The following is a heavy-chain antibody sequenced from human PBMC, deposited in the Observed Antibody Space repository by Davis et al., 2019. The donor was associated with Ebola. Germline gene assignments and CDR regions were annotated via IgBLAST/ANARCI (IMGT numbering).Heavy chain of an antibody. V-gene: IGHV4-59*08. CDR3: ARREHNWNYFDY. D-gene: IGHD1-20*01. CDR1: GGSVTTYY. J-gene: IGHJ4*02. Sequence: GSLRLSCSVSGGSVTTYYWSWIRQPPGKGLEWIGFIYYSGNTNYNPSLKSRVTISVDTSKNQFSLKLSSVSAADTAVYYCARREHNWNYFDYWGQGTLVTVSS. CDR2: IYYSGNT.